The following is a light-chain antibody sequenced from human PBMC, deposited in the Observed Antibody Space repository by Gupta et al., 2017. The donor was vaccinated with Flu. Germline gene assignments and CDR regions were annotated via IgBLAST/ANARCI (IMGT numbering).Light chain of an antibody. CDR2: GAS. CDR1: QDISTW. Sequence: GDKVTITCRASQDISTWLAWYQQTPGKAPNVLIYGASALQIGVPSRFSGSGSGTDFTLTISNLQPEDFGVYYCQQSSSFPITFGQGTRLEIK. V-gene: IGKV1-12*01. J-gene: IGKJ5*01. CDR3: QQSSSFPIT.